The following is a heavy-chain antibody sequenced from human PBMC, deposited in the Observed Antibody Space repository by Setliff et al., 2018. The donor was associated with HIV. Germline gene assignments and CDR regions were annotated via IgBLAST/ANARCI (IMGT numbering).Heavy chain of an antibody. J-gene: IGHJ4*02. CDR2: IYHSGST. CDR1: GYSISSGYY. V-gene: IGHV4-38-2*02. Sequence: SEILSLTCTVSGYSISSGYYWGWIRQPPGKGLEWIGSIYHSGSTYYNPSLKSRVTISVDTSKNQFSLKLSSVTAADTAVYYCARDSITGTTPAFDYWGQGTLVTVS. CDR3: ARDSITGTTPAFDY. D-gene: IGHD1-20*01.